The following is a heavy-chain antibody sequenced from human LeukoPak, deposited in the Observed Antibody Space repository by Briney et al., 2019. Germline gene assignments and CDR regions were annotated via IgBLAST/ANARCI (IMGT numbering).Heavy chain of an antibody. Sequence: SVKVSCKASGGTFSSYAISWVRQAPGQGLEWMGGIIPIFGTANYSQKSQGRVTITTDESTSTAYMALSSLRSEDTAVYYCATDYYYYSSGYPGFLDYWGQGTLVTVSS. CDR2: IIPIFGTA. V-gene: IGHV1-69*05. CDR3: ATDYYYYSSGYPGFLDY. J-gene: IGHJ4*02. CDR1: GGTFSSYA. D-gene: IGHD3-22*01.